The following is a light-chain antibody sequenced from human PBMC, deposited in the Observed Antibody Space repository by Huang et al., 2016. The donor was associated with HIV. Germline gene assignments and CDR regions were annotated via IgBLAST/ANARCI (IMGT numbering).Light chain of an antibody. J-gene: IGKJ4*01. Sequence: DIVLTQSPGTLSLSPGARAVLSCRASHNITNNYLACYQQRSGQAPRLLIYVASKRAMGTPARFSGSGSWTDFTLIINRLEPQDSAVYYCQQYLSSPLTFGGGTNVEIK. CDR2: VAS. CDR1: HNITNNY. V-gene: IGKV3-20*01. CDR3: QQYLSSPLT.